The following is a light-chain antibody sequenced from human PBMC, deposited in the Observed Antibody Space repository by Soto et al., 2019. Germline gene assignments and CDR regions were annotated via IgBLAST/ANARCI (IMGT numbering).Light chain of an antibody. CDR3: SSYTSSNTEV. J-gene: IGLJ1*01. V-gene: IGLV2-14*03. CDR2: DVS. Sequence: QPVLSPPASVSGSPGQSITISCTETSSDVGGYNYVSWYQHHPGKAPKLMIYDVSTRPSGVSNRFSGSKSGNTASLTISGLQAEDEADYYCSSYTSSNTEVFGTGTKVPVL. CDR1: SSDVGGYNY.